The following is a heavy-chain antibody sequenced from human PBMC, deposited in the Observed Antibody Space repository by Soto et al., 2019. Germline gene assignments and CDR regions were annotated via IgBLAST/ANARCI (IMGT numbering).Heavy chain of an antibody. CDR2: ISPYNGAT. Sequence: ASLKVSCNASAYTFTSNYILWVRRGAGQRLECLGWISPYNGATDYAQKFQGRVTLTTDTSTSTAYMELRSLRSDDTAVYYCAKDRPRLTQQFNGVSWGQGTLVTVS. CDR1: AYTFTSNY. J-gene: IGHJ5*02. D-gene: IGHD2-8*01. V-gene: IGHV1-18*04. CDR3: AKDRPRLTQQFNGVS.